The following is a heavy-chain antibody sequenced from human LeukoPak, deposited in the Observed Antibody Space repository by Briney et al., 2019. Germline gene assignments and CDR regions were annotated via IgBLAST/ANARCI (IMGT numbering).Heavy chain of an antibody. CDR1: GDTLANYG. D-gene: IGHD4-17*01. J-gene: IGHJ5*02. CDR2: NTGYSGNT. V-gene: IGHV1-18*04. Sequence: GASVKVSCKAPGDTLANYGITWVRQAPGQGLEWMGWNTGYSGNTNYAQHFQGRVTMTTERSTSTAYLELRSLRSDDTAVYYCARVTVVTRSPWSCGPKKIGQEVNWFDPWGQGTLIIVSS. CDR3: ARVTVVTRSPWSCGPKKIGQEVNWFDP.